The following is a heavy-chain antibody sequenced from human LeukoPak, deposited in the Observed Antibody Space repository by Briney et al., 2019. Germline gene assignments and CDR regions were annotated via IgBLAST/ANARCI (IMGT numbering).Heavy chain of an antibody. CDR2: IYTSGST. V-gene: IGHV4-4*07. CDR1: GGSISSYY. J-gene: IGHJ4*02. Sequence: SETLSLTCTVPGGSISSYYWSWIRQPAGKGLEWIGRIYTSGSTNYNPSLKSRVTMSVDTSKNQFSLKLSSVTAADTAVYYCARQNFDFWSGALDYWGQGTLVTVSS. CDR3: ARQNFDFWSGALDY. D-gene: IGHD3-3*01.